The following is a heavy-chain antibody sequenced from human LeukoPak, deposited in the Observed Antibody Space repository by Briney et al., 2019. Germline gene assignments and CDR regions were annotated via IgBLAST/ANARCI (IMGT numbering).Heavy chain of an antibody. Sequence: ASVKVSCKASGYTFTSYDINWVRQATGQGLEWMGWMNPNSGSTGYAQKFQGRVTMTRNTSISTAYMELSSLRSDDTAVYYCARAQSLTAPAGTFANSWGQGTLVTVSS. CDR1: GYTFTSYD. V-gene: IGHV1-8*01. CDR3: ARAQSLTAPAGTFANS. J-gene: IGHJ4*02. CDR2: MNPNSGST. D-gene: IGHD6-13*01.